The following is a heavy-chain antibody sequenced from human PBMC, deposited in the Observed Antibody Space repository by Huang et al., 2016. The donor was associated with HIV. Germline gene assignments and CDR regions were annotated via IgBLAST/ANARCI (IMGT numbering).Heavy chain of an antibody. V-gene: IGHV4-59*03. CDR2: AYYTGAT. J-gene: IGHJ6*04. CDR1: GHSMNSDY. Sequence: QVQLQESGPGLVQPSETLSLFCNVSGHSMNSDYWGWIRQAPGKGLEWVGHAYYTGATEYSPSLKSRVSISLDSSNSQFSLKVSSGTTADTALHYCVSGSYYLTIWGKGTTVTVSS. CDR3: VSGSYYLTI. D-gene: IGHD1-26*01.